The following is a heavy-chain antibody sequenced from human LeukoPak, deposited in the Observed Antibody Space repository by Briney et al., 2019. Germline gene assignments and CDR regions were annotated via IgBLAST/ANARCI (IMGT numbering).Heavy chain of an antibody. D-gene: IGHD6-6*01. CDR3: ARGPNSNWSGLDF. CDR1: GFTFSSYS. CDR2: ISSSSSYI. V-gene: IGHV3-21*01. Sequence: PGGSLRLSCAASGFTFSSYSMNWVRQAPGKGLEWVSSISSSSSYIYYADSVKGGFTVSRDNAKNTLYLQVNNLRAEDTAVYYCARGPNSNWSGLDFWGQGTLLTVSS. J-gene: IGHJ4*02.